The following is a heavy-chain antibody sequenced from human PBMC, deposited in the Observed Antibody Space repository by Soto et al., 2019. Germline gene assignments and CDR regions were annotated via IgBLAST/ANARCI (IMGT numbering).Heavy chain of an antibody. J-gene: IGHJ4*02. V-gene: IGHV4-59*01. CDR2: IYYSGST. D-gene: IGHD2-15*01. CDR3: ARDRKGGAYFDY. Sequence: SETLSLTCTVSGGSISSYYWSWIRQPPGKGLEWIGYIYYSGSTNYNPSLKSRDTISVDTSKNQFSLKLSSVTAADTAVYYCARDRKGGAYFDYWGQGTLVTVS. CDR1: GGSISSYY.